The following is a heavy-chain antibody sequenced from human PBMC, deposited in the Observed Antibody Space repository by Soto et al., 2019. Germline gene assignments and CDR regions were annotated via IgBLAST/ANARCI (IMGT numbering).Heavy chain of an antibody. D-gene: IGHD5-12*01. CDR3: ARANSGYDPLDY. V-gene: IGHV3-66*01. CDR2: IYSGGAT. J-gene: IGHJ4*02. Sequence: EVQLVESGGALVQPGGSLRLSCTASGFIVSSIYMNWVRQAPGKGLEWVSIIYSGGATYYADSVKGRFTISRDSSRNTLYLQMISLRAEDTALYYCARANSGYDPLDYWCQGTLVTVSS. CDR1: GFIVSSIY.